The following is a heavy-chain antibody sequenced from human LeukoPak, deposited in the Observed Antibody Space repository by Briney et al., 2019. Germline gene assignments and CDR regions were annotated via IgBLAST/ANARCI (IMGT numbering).Heavy chain of an antibody. D-gene: IGHD1/OR15-1a*01. CDR1: GFTFSGYA. J-gene: IGHJ6*03. CDR3: ARVKASNNPRYYYYYMDV. CDR2: ISTSGGST. V-gene: IGHV3-23*01. Sequence: GGSLRLSCAASGFTFSGYAMAWVRQAPGKGLEWVSSISTSGGSTYYADSVKGRFTISRDNAKNSLYLQMNSLRAEDTAVYYCARVKASNNPRYYYYYMDVWGKGTTVTVSS.